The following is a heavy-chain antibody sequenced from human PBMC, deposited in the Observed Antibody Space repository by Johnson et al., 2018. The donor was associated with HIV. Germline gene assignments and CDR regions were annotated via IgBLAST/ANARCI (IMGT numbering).Heavy chain of an antibody. CDR3: ARGSRYTYDNDDAYLLHAFDI. J-gene: IGHJ3*02. D-gene: IGHD3-22*01. Sequence: VQLVESGGGVVRPGGSLRLSCAASGFTFDDYCMSWVRQAPGKGLEWVSGINWNGGSTGYADPVKGRFTISRDSSKNTLYLQMNSLRVEDTAVYYCARGSRYTYDNDDAYLLHAFDIWGQGTMVTVSS. CDR1: GFTFDDYC. V-gene: IGHV3-20*04. CDR2: INWNGGST.